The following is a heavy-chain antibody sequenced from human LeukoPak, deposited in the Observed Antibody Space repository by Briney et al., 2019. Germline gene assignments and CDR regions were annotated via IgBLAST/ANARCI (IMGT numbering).Heavy chain of an antibody. CDR1: GDTFNNYA. Sequence: ASVKVSCKTSGDTFNNYALSWVRQAPGQGLEWMGGIIPIFGTTTFAQRFQGRLTITADKSTSTAYMELSGLRSEDTAVYYCARDPFDGAIVGATTGDYWGQGTLVTVSS. CDR3: ARDPFDGAIVGATTGDY. CDR2: IIPIFGTT. V-gene: IGHV1-69*06. J-gene: IGHJ4*02. D-gene: IGHD1-26*01.